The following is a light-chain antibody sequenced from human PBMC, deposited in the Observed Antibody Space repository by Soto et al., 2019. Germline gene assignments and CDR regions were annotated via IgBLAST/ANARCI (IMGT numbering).Light chain of an antibody. Sequence: QSLLTQPPSASGTPGQRVTISCSGSSSNIGSNTVNWYQQLPGTAPKLLIYSKNQRPSGVPDRFSGSKSGTSASLSISGLQSEDEADYYCAAWDDSLNGWVFGGGTKLTVL. J-gene: IGLJ3*02. V-gene: IGLV1-44*01. CDR1: SSNIGSNT. CDR2: SKN. CDR3: AAWDDSLNGWV.